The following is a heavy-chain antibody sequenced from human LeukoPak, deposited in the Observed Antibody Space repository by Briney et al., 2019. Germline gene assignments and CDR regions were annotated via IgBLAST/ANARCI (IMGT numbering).Heavy chain of an antibody. D-gene: IGHD7-27*01. J-gene: IGHJ6*03. Sequence: SETLSLTCTVSGGSISSYYWSWIRQPAGKGLEWIGRIHTSGSTNYNPSLKSRVTMSVDTSKNQFSLKLSSVTAADTAVYYCAREQGLGISYYYMDVWGKGTTVTVSS. CDR1: GGSISSYY. CDR2: IHTSGST. V-gene: IGHV4-4*07. CDR3: AREQGLGISYYYMDV.